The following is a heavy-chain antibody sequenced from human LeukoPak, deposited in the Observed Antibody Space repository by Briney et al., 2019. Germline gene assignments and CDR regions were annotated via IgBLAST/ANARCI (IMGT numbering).Heavy chain of an antibody. CDR3: ARHLLWFGETPLWFDP. V-gene: IGHV5-51*01. CDR1: GYSFTSYR. J-gene: IGHJ5*02. Sequence: GESLKISCKGSGYSFTSYRIGWVRQMPGKGLEWMGIIYPGDSDTRYSPSFQGQVTISADKSISTAYLQWSSLKASDTAMYYCARHLLWFGETPLWFDPWGQGTLVTVSS. CDR2: IYPGDSDT. D-gene: IGHD3-10*01.